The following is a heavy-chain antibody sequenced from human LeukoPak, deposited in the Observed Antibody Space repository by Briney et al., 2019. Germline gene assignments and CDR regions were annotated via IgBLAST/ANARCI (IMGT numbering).Heavy chain of an antibody. V-gene: IGHV3-30-3*01. J-gene: IGHJ6*02. CDR1: GFTFSSYA. Sequence: GRSMRLSCAASGFTFSSYAMHWVRQAPGKGLEWVAVISYDGSNKYYADSVKGRFTISRDNSKNTLYLQINSLRAEDTAVYYCAREEVAAAGTYYGMDVWGQGTTVTVSS. CDR3: AREEVAAAGTYYGMDV. D-gene: IGHD6-13*01. CDR2: ISYDGSNK.